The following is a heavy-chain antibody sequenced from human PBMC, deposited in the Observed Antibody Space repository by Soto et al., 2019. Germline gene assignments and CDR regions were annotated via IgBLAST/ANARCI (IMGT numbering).Heavy chain of an antibody. CDR3: AKGGTTSYHPIAY. J-gene: IGHJ4*02. D-gene: IGHD2-15*01. CDR2: ISDSGSST. CDR1: GFTFSSYA. V-gene: IGHV3-23*01. Sequence: HPGGSLRLSCAASGFTFSSYAMNWVRQAPGKGLEWVAVISDSGSSTYYAASVKGRFTISRDNSNNTLHLQMNSLRDDDTAVYYCAKGGTTSYHPIAYWGQGTLVTVSS.